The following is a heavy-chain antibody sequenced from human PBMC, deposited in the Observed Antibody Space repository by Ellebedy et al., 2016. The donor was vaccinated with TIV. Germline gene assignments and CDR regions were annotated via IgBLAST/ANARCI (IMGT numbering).Heavy chain of an antibody. CDR1: GFTFSSYG. CDR3: AKGSHQGGIASDY. Sequence: PGGSLRLSCAASGFTFSSYGMHWVRQAPGKGLEWVAVISYDGSNKYYADSVKGRFTISRDNSKNTLYLQMNSLRAEDTAVYYCAKGSHQGGIASDYWGQGTLVTVSS. CDR2: ISYDGSNK. V-gene: IGHV3-30*18. J-gene: IGHJ4*02. D-gene: IGHD2-15*01.